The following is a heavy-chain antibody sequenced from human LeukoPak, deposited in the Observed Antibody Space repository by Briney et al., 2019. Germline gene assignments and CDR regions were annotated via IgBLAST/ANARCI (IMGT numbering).Heavy chain of an antibody. CDR1: A. V-gene: IGHV3-23*01. D-gene: IGHD6-13*01. CDR2: IRDNGDT. J-gene: IGHJ4*02. CDR3: SGHGSNSY. Sequence: AXXWFRQAPXKGLEWVGDIRDNGDTYYAESVKGRATISRDNSKTTLYLQMNSLRAEDTALYYASGHGSNSYWGQGTLVTVSS.